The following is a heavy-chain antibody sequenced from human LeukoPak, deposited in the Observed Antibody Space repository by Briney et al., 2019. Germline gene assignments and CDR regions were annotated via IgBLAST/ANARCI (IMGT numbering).Heavy chain of an antibody. CDR3: ARAPSAGSRIYFDN. CDR2: IYSTGTT. D-gene: IGHD1-26*01. V-gene: IGHV4-4*07. J-gene: IGHJ4*02. CDR1: GGSISNYY. Sequence: SETLSLTYTVSGGSISNYYWSWIRKPAGKGLELVGRIYSTGTTAYNPSLISRVTMSVDTSKNQFSLNLNSVTAADTAVYFCARAPSAGSRIYFDNWGQGTLVTVSS.